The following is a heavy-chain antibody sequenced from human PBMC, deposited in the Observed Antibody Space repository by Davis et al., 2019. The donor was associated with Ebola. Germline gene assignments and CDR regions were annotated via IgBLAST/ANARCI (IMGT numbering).Heavy chain of an antibody. J-gene: IGHJ4*02. CDR2: IPYDGSNK. V-gene: IGHV3-30*02. Sequence: GGSLRLSCAASGFTFSSHGMHRVRQAPGKVLQWEAFIPYDGSNKYYADSVKGRFTISRDNSKNTLYLQMNSLRAEETAVYYCAKDLPPYYDFWRGYTDYWGQGTLVTVSS. D-gene: IGHD3-3*01. CDR3: AKDLPPYYDFWRGYTDY. CDR1: GFTFSSHG.